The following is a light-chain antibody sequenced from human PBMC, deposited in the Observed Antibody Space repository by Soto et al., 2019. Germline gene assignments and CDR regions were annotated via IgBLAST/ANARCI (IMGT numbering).Light chain of an antibody. CDR1: QSVSSN. CDR3: QHHNKWPPV. V-gene: IGKV3-15*01. CDR2: GAS. Sequence: EIVLTQSPGTLSLSPGERATLSCRASQSVSSNLAWYQQRPGQAPRLLIYGASTRATGIPARFSGTGSGTEFTLTISSLQSEDFAVYYCQHHNKWPPVFGQGTKVDIK. J-gene: IGKJ1*01.